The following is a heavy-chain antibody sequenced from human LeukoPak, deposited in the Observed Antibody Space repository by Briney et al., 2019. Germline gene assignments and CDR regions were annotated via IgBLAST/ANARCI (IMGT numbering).Heavy chain of an antibody. CDR1: GYTFTSYG. D-gene: IGHD3-10*01. CDR3: ATANRADFFGALDY. Sequence: ASVKVSCKASGYTFTSYGINWVRQAPGQGLEWMGWISAYNGDTNYAQKLQGRVTMTTDTSTSTAYMELRSLRSDDTAVYYCATANRADFFGALDYWGQGTLVTVSS. V-gene: IGHV1-18*01. J-gene: IGHJ4*02. CDR2: ISAYNGDT.